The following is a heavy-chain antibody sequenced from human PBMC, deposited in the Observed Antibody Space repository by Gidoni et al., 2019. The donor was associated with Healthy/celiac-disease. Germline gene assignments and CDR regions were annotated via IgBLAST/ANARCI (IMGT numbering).Heavy chain of an antibody. CDR1: GFTFSRYG. D-gene: IGHD5-12*01. CDR3: ARGWGEMATIDAFDI. CDR2: IWYDGSNK. Sequence: QVQLVESGGGVVQPGRSLRLSCAASGFTFSRYGMHWVRQAPGKGVEWVPVIWYDGSNKYYADSVKGRFTISRDNSKNTLYLQMNSLRAEDTAVYYCARGWGEMATIDAFDIWGQGTMVTVSS. V-gene: IGHV3-33*08. J-gene: IGHJ3*02.